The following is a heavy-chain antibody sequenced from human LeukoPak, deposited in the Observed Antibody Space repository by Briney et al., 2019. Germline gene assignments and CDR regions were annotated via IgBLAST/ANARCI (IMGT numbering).Heavy chain of an antibody. Sequence: GASVKVSCKVSGYTLTELSMHWVRQAPGKGLEWMGGFDPEDGETIYAQKFQGRVTMTEDTSTDTAYMELSSLRSEDTAVYYCATRPRDYDILTGYSRLSGFDYWGQGTLVTVSS. D-gene: IGHD3-9*01. CDR2: FDPEDGET. CDR1: GYTLTELS. CDR3: ATRPRDYDILTGYSRLSGFDY. J-gene: IGHJ4*02. V-gene: IGHV1-24*01.